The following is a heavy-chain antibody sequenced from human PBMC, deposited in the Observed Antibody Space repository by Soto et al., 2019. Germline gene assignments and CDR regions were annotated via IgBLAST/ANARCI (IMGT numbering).Heavy chain of an antibody. D-gene: IGHD5-18*01. Sequence: EVQLLESGGGLVQPGGSLRLSCAASGFTFSSYAMRWVRQAPGKGLELVPAISGSGGSKESAAAVKGRFTISRDNSKNTLDLQMNSLRAEDTAVYYCAKGGYSYGYISGYMDVWGKGTTVTVSS. CDR3: AKGGYSYGYISGYMDV. CDR2: ISGSGGSK. V-gene: IGHV3-23*01. CDR1: GFTFSSYA. J-gene: IGHJ6*03.